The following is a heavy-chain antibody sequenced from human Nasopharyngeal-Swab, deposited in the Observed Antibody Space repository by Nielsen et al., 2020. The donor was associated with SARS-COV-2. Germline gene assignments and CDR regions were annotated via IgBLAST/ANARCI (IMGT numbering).Heavy chain of an antibody. Sequence: SETLSLTCTVPGGSISSSSYSWGWIRQPPGKGLEWIGSIYYSGSTYYNPSLKSRVTISVDTSKNQFSLKLSSVTAADTAVYYCARRQGGWLQAVHYFDYWGQGTLVTVSS. CDR3: ARRQGGWLQAVHYFDY. V-gene: IGHV4-39*01. CDR1: GGSISSSSYS. D-gene: IGHD5-24*01. CDR2: IYYSGST. J-gene: IGHJ4*02.